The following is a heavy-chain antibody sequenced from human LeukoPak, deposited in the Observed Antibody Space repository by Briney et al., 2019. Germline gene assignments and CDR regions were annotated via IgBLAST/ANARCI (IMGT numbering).Heavy chain of an antibody. D-gene: IGHD3-10*01. V-gene: IGHV3-23*01. CDR1: GFTFSSYD. Sequence: PTGGSLRLSCAASGFTFSSYDMSWVRQAPGKGLEWVSAINGGGRYTYYADSVKGRFTISRDNSKNTLYLQMNSLRAEDTAIYYCAKTTGAIIQGVIINAFDIWGQGTMVTVSS. CDR3: AKTTGAIIQGVIINAFDI. J-gene: IGHJ3*02. CDR2: INGGGRYT.